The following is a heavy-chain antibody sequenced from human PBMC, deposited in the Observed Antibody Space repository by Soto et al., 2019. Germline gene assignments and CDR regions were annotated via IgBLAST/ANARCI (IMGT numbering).Heavy chain of an antibody. Sequence: SETLSLTCTVSGGSISSGGYYWSWIRQHPGKGLEWIGYIYYSGSTYYNPSLKSRVTISVDTSKNQFPLKLSSVTAADMAVYYCARVPPIAARPPGYFDYWGQGTLVTVSS. D-gene: IGHD6-6*01. CDR1: GGSISSGGYY. V-gene: IGHV4-31*03. J-gene: IGHJ4*02. CDR3: ARVPPIAARPPGYFDY. CDR2: IYYSGST.